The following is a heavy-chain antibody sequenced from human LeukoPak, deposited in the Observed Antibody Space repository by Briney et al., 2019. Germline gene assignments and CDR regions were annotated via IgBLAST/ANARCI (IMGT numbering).Heavy chain of an antibody. Sequence: GGSLRLSCAASGFTFSSYGMHWVRQAPGKGLEWVAVIWYDGSNKYYADSVKGRFTISRGNSKNTLYLQMNSLRAEDTAVYYCARELEPFSDYYYGMDVWGQGTTVTVSS. CDR3: ARELEPFSDYYYGMDV. D-gene: IGHD1-1*01. CDR2: IWYDGSNK. V-gene: IGHV3-33*01. J-gene: IGHJ6*02. CDR1: GFTFSSYG.